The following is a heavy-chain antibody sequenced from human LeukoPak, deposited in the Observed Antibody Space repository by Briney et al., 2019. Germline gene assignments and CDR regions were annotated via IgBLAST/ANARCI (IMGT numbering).Heavy chain of an antibody. CDR3: ARQYCSSTSCYADYGMDV. CDR2: IYYSGST. D-gene: IGHD2-2*01. V-gene: IGHV4-59*01. CDR1: GGSISSYY. Sequence: SETLSLTCTVSGGSISSYYWSWIRQPPGKGLEWIGYIYYSGSTNYNPSLKSRVTISVDTSKNQFSLKLSSVTAADTAVYYCARQYCSSTSCYADYGMDVWGQGTTVTVSS. J-gene: IGHJ6*02.